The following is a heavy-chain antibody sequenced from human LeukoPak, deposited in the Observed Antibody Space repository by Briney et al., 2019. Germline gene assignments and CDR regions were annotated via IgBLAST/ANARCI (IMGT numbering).Heavy chain of an antibody. CDR3: ARGAGYYDILTGYIRGYFFDY. V-gene: IGHV3-30-3*01. D-gene: IGHD3-9*01. J-gene: IGHJ4*02. Sequence: GGSLRLSCAASGFTFSSYAMHWVRQAPGKGLEWVAVISYDGSNKYYADSVKGRFTISRDNSKNTLYLQMNSLRAEDTAVYYCARGAGYYDILTGYIRGYFFDYWGQGILVTVSS. CDR2: ISYDGSNK. CDR1: GFTFSSYA.